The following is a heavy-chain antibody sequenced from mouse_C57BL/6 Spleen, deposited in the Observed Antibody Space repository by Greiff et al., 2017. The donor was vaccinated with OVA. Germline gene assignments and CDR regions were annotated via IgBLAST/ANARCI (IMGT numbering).Heavy chain of an antibody. D-gene: IGHD4-1*01. CDR1: GYTFTGYW. V-gene: IGHV1-9*01. Sequence: QVHVKQSGAELMKPGASVTLSCTATGYTFTGYWIGWVKQRPGHGLEWIGEILPGSGSTNYNAKFKGKATFTADTSSNTAYMQLSSLTTEDSASYCCAKLGRWAMDYWGQGTSVTVSA. CDR2: ILPGSGST. J-gene: IGHJ4*01. CDR3: AKLGRWAMDY.